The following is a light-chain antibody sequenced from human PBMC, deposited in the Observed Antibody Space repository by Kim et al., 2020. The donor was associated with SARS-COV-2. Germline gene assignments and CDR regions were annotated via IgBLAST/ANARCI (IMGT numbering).Light chain of an antibody. J-gene: IGKJ1*01. Sequence: DIQMTQSPSSLSASVGDRVTITCRASQDIFNSLAWYQQKPGKAPKLLVNAASRLQSGVPSRFSGSRSGTDYTLTISSLQPEDFATYCCQQYFGIPPTFGQGTKVEIK. CDR1: QDIFNS. CDR2: AAS. V-gene: IGKV1-NL1*01. CDR3: QQYFGIPPT.